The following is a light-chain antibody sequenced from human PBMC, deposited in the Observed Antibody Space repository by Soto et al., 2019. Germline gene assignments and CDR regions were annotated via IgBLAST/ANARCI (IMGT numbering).Light chain of an antibody. J-gene: IGKJ1*01. CDR1: QSISDT. CDR3: QQYNNWPWT. V-gene: IGKV3-15*01. CDR2: GAS. Sequence: IVMTQSPATLSVSPGGRATLSCRASQSISDTLAWYQQKPGQAPRLLIHGASTRATGFPARFSGSGSGTDFTLTISSLQSEDFAVYYCQQYNNWPWTFGQGTKV.